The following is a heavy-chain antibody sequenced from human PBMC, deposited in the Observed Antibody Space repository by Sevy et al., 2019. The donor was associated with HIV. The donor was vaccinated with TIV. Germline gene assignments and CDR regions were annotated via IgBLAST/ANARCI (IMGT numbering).Heavy chain of an antibody. J-gene: IGHJ4*02. CDR3: ARVRYNYGSYYFDH. CDR1: GFTFISYA. D-gene: IGHD5-18*01. V-gene: IGHV3-23*01. Sequence: GGSLRLSCAASGFTFISYAMSWVRQAPGKGLEWVSTISPSGGSTYYADSVKGRFTISRDNANNSLYLQMKSLGAEDTAVYYCARVRYNYGSYYFDHWGQGTLVTVSS. CDR2: ISPSGGST.